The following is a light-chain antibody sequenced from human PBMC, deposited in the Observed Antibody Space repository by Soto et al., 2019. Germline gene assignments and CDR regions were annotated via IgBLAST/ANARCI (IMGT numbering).Light chain of an antibody. CDR2: AAS. V-gene: IGKV1-27*01. Sequence: DIQMTQSPSSLSASVGDRVAITCRASQGISNYLAWYQQKPGKVPKLLIYAASTLQSGVPSRFSGSGSGTDFTLTISSLQTEDVATDYCHKYNSAPFTFGPGNKVDIK. CDR3: HKYNSAPFT. CDR1: QGISNY. J-gene: IGKJ3*01.